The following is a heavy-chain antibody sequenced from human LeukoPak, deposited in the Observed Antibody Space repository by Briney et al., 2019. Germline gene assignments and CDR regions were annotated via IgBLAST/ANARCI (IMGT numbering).Heavy chain of an antibody. J-gene: IGHJ4*02. D-gene: IGHD1-26*01. Sequence: GSLRLSCAASGFTFTDYWMTWVRQVPGKGLEWVANIHKAGSESYYVDSVKGRFAISRDNAKNSLYLQLSSLRVDDTAVYYCARVGTWELQRVFEYWGQGTLVTVSS. V-gene: IGHV3-7*01. CDR2: IHKAGSES. CDR1: GFTFTDYW. CDR3: ARVGTWELQRVFEY.